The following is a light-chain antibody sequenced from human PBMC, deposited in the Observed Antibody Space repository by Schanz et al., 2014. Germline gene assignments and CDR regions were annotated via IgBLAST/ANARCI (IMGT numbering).Light chain of an antibody. J-gene: IGKJ1*01. V-gene: IGKV3D-15*01. Sequence: EIVMTQSPATLSVSPGERATLSCRASQSISSNLAWYQQKPGQGPRLLISDASNRATGTPARFSGSGSGTDFTLIISSLQPEDFATYYCQQYNSYSRTFGQGTKVEIK. CDR2: DAS. CDR3: QQYNSYSRT. CDR1: QSISSN.